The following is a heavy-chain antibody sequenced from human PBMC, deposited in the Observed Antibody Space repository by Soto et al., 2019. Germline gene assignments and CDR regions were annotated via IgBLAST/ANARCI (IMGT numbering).Heavy chain of an antibody. CDR3: ARISGCSGGSCYPYYFDY. J-gene: IGHJ4*02. CDR1: GGSISSGDYY. CDR2: IYSSGNT. V-gene: IGHV4-30-4*01. Sequence: PSETLSLTCTVSGGSISSGDYYWSWIRQPPGKGLEWIGYIYSSGNTNNNPSLKSRITISVDTSKNQFSLRLSSVTAADTAVYYCARISGCSGGSCYPYYFDYWGQGTLVTVSS. D-gene: IGHD2-15*01.